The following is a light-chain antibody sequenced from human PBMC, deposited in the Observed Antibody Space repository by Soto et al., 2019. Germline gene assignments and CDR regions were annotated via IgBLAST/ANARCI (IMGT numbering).Light chain of an antibody. CDR3: QQYTNYPWT. J-gene: IGKJ1*01. CDR1: QSISSW. Sequence: DIQMTQSPPTLSASVGDRVTITCRASQSISSWLAWCQQRPGKAPNLLIYDVSSLESGVPSRFSGSGSGTEFTLTISSLQPDDFATYYCQQYTNYPWTFGQGTKVDIK. CDR2: DVS. V-gene: IGKV1-5*01.